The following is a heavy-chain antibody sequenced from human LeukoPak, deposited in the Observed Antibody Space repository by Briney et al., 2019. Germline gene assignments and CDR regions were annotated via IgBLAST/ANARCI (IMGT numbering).Heavy chain of an antibody. J-gene: IGHJ4*02. Sequence: GATVKVSCKASGYTFTSYYMHWVRQAPGQGLEWMGIINPSGGSTNYAQKFQGRVTMTRDTSTSTVYMELSSLRSEDTAVYYCARGPPNWGYDYWGPGTLVTVSS. CDR2: INPSGGST. D-gene: IGHD7-27*01. V-gene: IGHV1-46*01. CDR3: ARGPPNWGYDY. CDR1: GYTFTSYY.